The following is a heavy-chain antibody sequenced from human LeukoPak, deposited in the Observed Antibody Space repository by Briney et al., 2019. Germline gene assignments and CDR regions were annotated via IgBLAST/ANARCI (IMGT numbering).Heavy chain of an antibody. Sequence: PSETLSLTCTVSGGSISSGGYYWSWIRQHPGKGLEWIGYIYYSGSTNYNPSLKSRVTISVDTSKNQFSLKLSSVTAADTAVYYCARGGHLYYDFWSGYLSGYNWFDPWGQGTLVTVSS. V-gene: IGHV4-31*03. CDR1: GGSISSGGYY. CDR3: ARGGHLYYDFWSGYLSGYNWFDP. D-gene: IGHD3-3*01. J-gene: IGHJ5*02. CDR2: IYYSGST.